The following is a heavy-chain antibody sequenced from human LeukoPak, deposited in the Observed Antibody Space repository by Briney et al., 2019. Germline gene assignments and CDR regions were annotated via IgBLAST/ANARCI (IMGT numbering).Heavy chain of an antibody. CDR1: GFTFSSYA. CDR3: ARGMTPTYYYDSSGYLALRY. Sequence: GSLRLSCAASGFTFSSYAMSWIRQPPGKGLEWIGEINHSGSTNYNPSLKSRVTISVDTSKNQFSLKLSSVTAADTAVYYCARGMTPTYYYDSSGYLALRYWGQGTLVTVSS. CDR2: INHSGST. J-gene: IGHJ4*02. D-gene: IGHD3-22*01. V-gene: IGHV4-34*01.